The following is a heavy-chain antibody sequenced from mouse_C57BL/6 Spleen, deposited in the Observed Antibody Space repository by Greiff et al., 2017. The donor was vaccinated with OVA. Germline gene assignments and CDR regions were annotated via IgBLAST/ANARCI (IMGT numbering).Heavy chain of an antibody. D-gene: IGHD4-1*01. CDR3: ARDRTGTGWFAY. J-gene: IGHJ3*01. V-gene: IGHV5-4*01. CDR1: GFTFSSYA. CDR2: ISDGGSYT. Sequence: EVQVVESGGGLVKPGGSLKLSCAASGFTFSSYAMSWVRQTPEKRLEWVATISDGGSYTYYPDNVKGRFTIARDNAKNNLYLQMSHLKSEDTAMYYCARDRTGTGWFAYWGQGTLVTVSS.